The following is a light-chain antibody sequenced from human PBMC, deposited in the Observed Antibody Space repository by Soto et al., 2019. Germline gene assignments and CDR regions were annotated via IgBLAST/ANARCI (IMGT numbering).Light chain of an antibody. CDR3: AAWDDSLNGWV. CDR1: SSNIGASS. CDR2: DND. Sequence: QSVLAQPPSASGTPGQRVSISCSGGSSNIGASSVNWYQHVPGAAPELLIYDNDQRPLEVADRFSGSKSGTSASLAISGLRSDDEGEYYCAAWDDSLNGWVFGGGTQLTV. V-gene: IGLV1-44*01. J-gene: IGLJ3*02.